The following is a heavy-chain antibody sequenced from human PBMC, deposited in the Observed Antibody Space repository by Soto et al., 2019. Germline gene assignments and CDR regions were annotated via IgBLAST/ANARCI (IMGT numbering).Heavy chain of an antibody. J-gene: IGHJ4*02. D-gene: IGHD3-9*01. CDR2: INSGGSSI. Sequence: GGSLRLSCAASGFTFSNYEMNWVRQAPGKGLEWVSYINSGGSSINYADSVKGRFTISRDNAKNSLYLQMNSLRAEDTAFYYCARDLTNYFDYWGQGTLVTVSS. V-gene: IGHV3-48*03. CDR3: ARDLTNYFDY. CDR1: GFTFSNYE.